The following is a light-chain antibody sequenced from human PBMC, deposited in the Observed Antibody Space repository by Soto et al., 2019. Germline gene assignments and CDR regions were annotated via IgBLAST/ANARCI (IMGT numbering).Light chain of an antibody. J-gene: IGLJ3*02. Sequence: QSALTQPASVSGSPGQSITISCTGTSSDVGGYNYVSWYQQHPGKAPKLMIYEVTNRPSGVSNRFSGSKSGNTASLTISGLQGEDEADYYCSSYTSGSTLEVVFGGGTKLTVL. CDR1: SSDVGGYNY. CDR3: SSYTSGSTLEVV. V-gene: IGLV2-14*01. CDR2: EVT.